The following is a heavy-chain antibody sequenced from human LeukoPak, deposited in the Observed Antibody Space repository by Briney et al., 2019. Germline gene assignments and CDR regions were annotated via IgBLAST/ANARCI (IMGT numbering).Heavy chain of an antibody. CDR3: ARVLGYSSLLYYFDY. V-gene: IGHV3-48*02. Sequence: PGGSLRLSCAASGFRFSDYSLSWVRRAPGKGPEWVSYISSSSSAIHYADSVRGRFTISRDNAKNSLYLQMSSLRDDDTAVYYCARVLGYSSLLYYFDYWGQGTLVTVSS. CDR1: GFRFSDYS. CDR2: ISSSSSAI. J-gene: IGHJ4*02. D-gene: IGHD5-18*01.